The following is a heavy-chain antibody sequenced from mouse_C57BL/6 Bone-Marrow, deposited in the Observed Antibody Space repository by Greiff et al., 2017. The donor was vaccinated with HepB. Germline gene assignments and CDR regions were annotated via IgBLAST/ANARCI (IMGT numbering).Heavy chain of an antibody. D-gene: IGHD1-1*01. Sequence: QVQLQQPGAELVRPGSSVKLSCKASGYTFTSYWMDWVKQRPGQGLEWIGNIYPSDSETHYNQKFKDKATLTVAKSSSTAYMQLSSLTAEDSAVYYCARSDGSSHFDYWGQGTTLTVSA. CDR3: ARSDGSSHFDY. CDR1: GYTFTSYW. CDR2: IYPSDSET. V-gene: IGHV1-61*01. J-gene: IGHJ2*01.